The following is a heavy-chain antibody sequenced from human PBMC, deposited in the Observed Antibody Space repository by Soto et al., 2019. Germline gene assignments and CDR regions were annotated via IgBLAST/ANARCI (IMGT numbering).Heavy chain of an antibody. Sequence: QVQLMQSGAEVKKPGASVKVSCKASGYTFTNYYIHWVRQAPGQGLEWLGWIDGDSGGTSYAQKFQAWGTMTRDTSINTAYMELSRLTSDDTAVYYCARTPNNGRAGVYGMDVWGQGNTVTVSS. V-gene: IGHV1-2*04. CDR2: IDGDSGGT. CDR3: ARTPNNGRAGVYGMDV. J-gene: IGHJ6*02. CDR1: GYTFTNYY. D-gene: IGHD1-26*01.